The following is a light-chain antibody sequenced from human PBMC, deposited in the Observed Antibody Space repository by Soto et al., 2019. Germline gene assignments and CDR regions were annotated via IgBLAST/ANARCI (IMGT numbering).Light chain of an antibody. CDR1: QSVYNNY. V-gene: IGKV3-20*01. Sequence: EIVLTQSPGTLSLSPGERSTLSCMAIQSVYNNYLAWYQHKPGQAPRLLIYAASSRATGIPERFSGSGSGTDFTLTISRLEPEDFEVYYCQPYGTSSWTFGQGTKVDIK. CDR3: QPYGTSSWT. J-gene: IGKJ1*01. CDR2: AAS.